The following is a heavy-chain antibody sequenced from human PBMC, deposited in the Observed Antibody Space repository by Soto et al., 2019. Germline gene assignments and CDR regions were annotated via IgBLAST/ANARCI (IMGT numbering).Heavy chain of an antibody. CDR3: ARGGYDFWSGYYENYYFDY. CDR1: GCSISSYY. D-gene: IGHD3-3*01. Sequence: SETLSLTCTVSGCSISSYYWGWIRQPPGKGLEWIGYIYYSGSTNYNPSLKSRVTISVDTSKNQFSLKLSSVTAADTAVYYCARGGYDFWSGYYENYYFDYWGQGTLVTVSS. J-gene: IGHJ4*02. V-gene: IGHV4-59*08. CDR2: IYYSGST.